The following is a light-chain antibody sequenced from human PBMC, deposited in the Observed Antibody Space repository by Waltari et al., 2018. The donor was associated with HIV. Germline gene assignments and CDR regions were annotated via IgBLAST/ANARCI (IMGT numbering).Light chain of an antibody. V-gene: IGLV1-44*01. CDR1: SSNIGSNS. Sequence: QSVLTQPPSASGTPGQRVAISCSGSSSNIGSNSVTWYQQVSGAAPKLIINSNNQRPSGVPGRFSGSKSGTAGSLAISALQSEEEADYYCAAWDDNRNTVVFGGGTKLTVL. CDR2: SNN. J-gene: IGLJ2*01. CDR3: AAWDDNRNTVV.